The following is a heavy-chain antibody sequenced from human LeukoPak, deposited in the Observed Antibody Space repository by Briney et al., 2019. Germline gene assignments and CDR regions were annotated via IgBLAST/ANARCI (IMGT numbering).Heavy chain of an antibody. V-gene: IGHV3-53*01. D-gene: IGHD3-16*01. J-gene: IGHJ4*02. Sequence: GGSLRLSCAASGFTVSTNDMTWVRQAPGKGREWVSVLYSDSNTKYADSVQGRFTISRYNSKNTLYLEMNSLSPDDAAVYYCARGVEPLAANTLSYWGQGTLVTVSS. CDR3: ARGVEPLAANTLSY. CDR2: LYSDSNT. CDR1: GFTVSTND.